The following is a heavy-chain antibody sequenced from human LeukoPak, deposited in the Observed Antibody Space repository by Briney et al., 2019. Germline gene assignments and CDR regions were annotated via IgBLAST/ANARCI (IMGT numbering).Heavy chain of an antibody. J-gene: IGHJ4*02. D-gene: IGHD3-10*01. V-gene: IGHV4-39*01. Sequence: PSEALSLTCTVSGGSISSSSYYWGWIRQPPGKGLGWIGGIYYSGSTYYNPSLKSRVTISVDTSKNQFSLKLSSVTAADTAVYYCARHDQVVRGVTFFDYWGQGTLVTVSS. CDR3: ARHDQVVRGVTFFDY. CDR2: IYYSGST. CDR1: GGSISSSSYY.